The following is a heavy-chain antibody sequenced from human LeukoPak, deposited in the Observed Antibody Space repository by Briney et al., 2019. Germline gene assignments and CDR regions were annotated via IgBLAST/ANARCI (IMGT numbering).Heavy chain of an antibody. CDR3: AKAQSSSNHFDY. Sequence: GGSLRLSCAASGFTFSSYAMSWVRQAPGKGLEWVSAISGSGGSTYYADSVKGRFTISRDNSKNTLYLQMISLRAEDTAVYYCAKAQSSSNHFDYWGQGTLVTVSS. CDR1: GFTFSSYA. D-gene: IGHD6-13*01. CDR2: ISGSGGST. J-gene: IGHJ4*02. V-gene: IGHV3-23*01.